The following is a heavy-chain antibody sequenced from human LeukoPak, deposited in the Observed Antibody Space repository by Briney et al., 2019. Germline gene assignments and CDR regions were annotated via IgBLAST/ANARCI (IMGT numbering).Heavy chain of an antibody. J-gene: IGHJ3*02. D-gene: IGHD2-2*01. V-gene: IGHV3-13*05. CDR2: ISTAGDP. Sequence: PGGSLRLSCTASGXTFSSYDMHWVRQDKGKGLEWVSAISTAGDPYYLGSVKGRFTISRENAKNSFYLQMNSLRAGDTAVYYCAGQARPGSAEGAFDIWGQGTMVTVSS. CDR3: AGQARPGSAEGAFDI. CDR1: GXTFSSYD.